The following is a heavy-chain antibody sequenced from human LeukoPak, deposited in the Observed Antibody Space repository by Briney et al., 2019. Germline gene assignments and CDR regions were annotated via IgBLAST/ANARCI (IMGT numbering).Heavy chain of an antibody. J-gene: IGHJ4*02. CDR1: GFTFSSYS. V-gene: IGHV3-21*01. CDR2: ISSSSSYI. Sequence: GGSLRLSCAASGFTFSSYSMNWVRRAPGKGLEWVSSISSSSSYIYYADSVKGRFTISRDNAKNSLYLQMNSLRAEDTAVYYCARARENYDILTGYYNVVNFDYWGQGTLVTVSS. D-gene: IGHD3-9*01. CDR3: ARARENYDILTGYYNVVNFDY.